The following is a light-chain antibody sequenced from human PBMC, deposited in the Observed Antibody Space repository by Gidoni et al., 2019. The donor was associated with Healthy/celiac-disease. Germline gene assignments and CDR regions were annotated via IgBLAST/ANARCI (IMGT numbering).Light chain of an antibody. J-gene: IGKJ4*01. CDR3: QQSYRTPRELT. CDR2: AAS. Sequence: DIQMTQSPSSLSASVGDRVTIPCRASQSISSYLNWYQQKPGKAPKLLIYAASSLQSGVPSRFSGSGSGTDFTLTISSLQPEDFATYYCQQSYRTPRELTFGGGTKVEIK. V-gene: IGKV1-39*01. CDR1: QSISSY.